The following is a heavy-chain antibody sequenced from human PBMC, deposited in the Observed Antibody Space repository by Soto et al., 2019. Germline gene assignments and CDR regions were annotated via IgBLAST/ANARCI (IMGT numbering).Heavy chain of an antibody. V-gene: IGHV1-69*08. Sequence: QVQLVQSGAEVKKPGSSVKVSCKASGGTFSSYTISWVRQAPGQGLEWMGRIIPTLGIANYAQKFQGRVTITADKSTSTAYMELSSLRSEDTAVYYCARDPSVTAYYFDYWGQGTLVTVSS. CDR2: IIPTLGIA. J-gene: IGHJ4*02. CDR3: ARDPSVTAYYFDY. D-gene: IGHD4-17*01. CDR1: GGTFSSYT.